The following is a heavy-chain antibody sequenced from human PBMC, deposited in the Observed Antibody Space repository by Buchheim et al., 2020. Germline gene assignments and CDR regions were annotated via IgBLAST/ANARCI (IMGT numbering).Heavy chain of an antibody. Sequence: EVQLVESGGGLVQPGGSLRLSCAASGFTFSSFEMNWVRQAPGKGLEWVSYISRGGSNIYYADSVKGRFTISRDNAKNSLYLQMNSLRAEDTGFFYCARADYGGRFDYWGQGTL. CDR1: GFTFSSFE. CDR3: ARADYGGRFDY. D-gene: IGHD4-23*01. CDR2: ISRGGSNI. J-gene: IGHJ4*02. V-gene: IGHV3-48*03.